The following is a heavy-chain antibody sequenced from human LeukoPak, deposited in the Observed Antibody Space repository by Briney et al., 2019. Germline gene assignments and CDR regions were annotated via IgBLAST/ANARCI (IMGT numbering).Heavy chain of an antibody. Sequence: ASVKVSCKASGYTFTSYAMNWVRQAPGQGLEWMGWINPNSGGTNYAQKFQGRVTMTRDTSISTAYMELSRLRSDDTAVYYCARDSVVRGVPLDYWGQGTLVTVSS. CDR1: GYTFTSYA. CDR2: INPNSGGT. V-gene: IGHV1-2*02. CDR3: ARDSVVRGVPLDY. J-gene: IGHJ4*02. D-gene: IGHD3-10*01.